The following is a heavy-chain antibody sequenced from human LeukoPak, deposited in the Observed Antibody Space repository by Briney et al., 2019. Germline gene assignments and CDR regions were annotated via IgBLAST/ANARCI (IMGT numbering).Heavy chain of an antibody. CDR3: AKDTRRPVLRYFDWLSSGGMDV. Sequence: GGSLRLSCAAAGFTFSSYAMSWVRQAPGKGLEWVSAISGSGGSTYYADSVKGRFTISRDNSKNTLYLQMNSLRAEDTAVYYCAKDTRRPVLRYFDWLSSGGMDVWGQGTTVTVSS. CDR1: GFTFSSYA. J-gene: IGHJ6*02. D-gene: IGHD3-9*01. V-gene: IGHV3-23*01. CDR2: ISGSGGST.